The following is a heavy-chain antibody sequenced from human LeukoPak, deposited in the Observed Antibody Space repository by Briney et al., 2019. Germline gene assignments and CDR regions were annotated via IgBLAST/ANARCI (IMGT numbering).Heavy chain of an antibody. CDR1: AGSISSSSHH. CDR2: IYYGRTA. V-gene: IGHV4-39*01. D-gene: IGHD3-3*01. Sequence: SETLSLTCTVSAGSISSSSHHWGWIRQSPGKGLEWLGAIYYGRTAYYNPSLNSRVTISVATSTNQFSLQLNSVTAADTAVYYCVRHDGRGGNTMGALDSWGQGSLVTVSS. CDR3: VRHDGRGGNTMGALDS. J-gene: IGHJ4*02.